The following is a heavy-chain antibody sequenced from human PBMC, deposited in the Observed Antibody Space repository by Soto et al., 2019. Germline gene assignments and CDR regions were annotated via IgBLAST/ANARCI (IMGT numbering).Heavy chain of an antibody. CDR1: GFTFSSYG. Sequence: PWWSLRLSCAASGFTFSSYGMHWGRQAPGKGLEWVALIWYDGSNKNYADSVKGRFTISRDDSKNTLYLQMNSLRAEDTAVYYCARDAYLGSGSYAYWGQGTLVTVSS. CDR2: IWYDGSNK. J-gene: IGHJ4*02. D-gene: IGHD3-10*01. CDR3: ARDAYLGSGSYAY. V-gene: IGHV3-33*01.